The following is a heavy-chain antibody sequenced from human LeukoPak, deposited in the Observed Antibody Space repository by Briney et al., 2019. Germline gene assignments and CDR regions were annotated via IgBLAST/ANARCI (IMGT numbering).Heavy chain of an antibody. CDR2: ISDSGSKK. D-gene: IGHD6-13*01. CDR1: GFTFSTYV. Sequence: PGGSLRLSCAASGFTFSTYVMHWVRQAPGKGLEWVALISDSGSKKYYADSVRGRFTLSRDNSKNMLYVQMNSLRVEDTAMYYCARDQLGGAVDYWGQGTLVTVSS. V-gene: IGHV3-30-3*01. J-gene: IGHJ4*02. CDR3: ARDQLGGAVDY.